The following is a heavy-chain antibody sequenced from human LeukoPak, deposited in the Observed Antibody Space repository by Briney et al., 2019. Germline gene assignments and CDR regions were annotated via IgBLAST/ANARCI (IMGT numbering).Heavy chain of an antibody. V-gene: IGHV4-39*01. Sequence: SETLSLTCTVSGGSISSSSYYWGWIRQPPGKGLEWIGSIYYSGSTYYNPSLKSRVTISVDTSKNQFSLKLSSVTAADTAVYYCARHLAPPFVVVGLWGQGTLVTVSS. CDR2: IYYSGST. CDR3: ARHLAPPFVVVGL. J-gene: IGHJ4*02. D-gene: IGHD2-15*01. CDR1: GGSISSSSYY.